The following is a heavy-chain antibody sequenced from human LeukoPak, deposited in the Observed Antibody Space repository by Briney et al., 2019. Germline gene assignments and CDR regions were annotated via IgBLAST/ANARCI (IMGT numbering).Heavy chain of an antibody. J-gene: IGHJ6*03. CDR2: ITSGSSYR. CDR1: GFTFSSYN. CDR3: ARDPYSGSYGNYYYYFMDV. Sequence: GGSLRLSCAASGFTFSSYNMNWVRQAPGKGLEWVSSITSGSSYRFYADSVKGRFTISRDNAKNSLYLQMNSLRAEDTAVYYCARDPYSGSYGNYYYYFMDVWGKGTTVTVSS. V-gene: IGHV3-21*01. D-gene: IGHD1-26*01.